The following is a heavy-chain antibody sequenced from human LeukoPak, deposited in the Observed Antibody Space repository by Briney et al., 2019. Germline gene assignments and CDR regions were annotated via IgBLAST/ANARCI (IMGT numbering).Heavy chain of an antibody. CDR2: ISAYNGYT. Sequence: ASVKVSCKASGYTFSNYGISWVRQAPGQGLEWMGWISAYNGYTNYAQKLQGGVTMTTDTSTSTVYMELRSLRSDDTAVYYCARAAGVTAVVTHFDYWGQGTLVTVSS. D-gene: IGHD4-23*01. CDR1: GYTFSNYG. J-gene: IGHJ4*02. CDR3: ARAAGVTAVVTHFDY. V-gene: IGHV1-18*01.